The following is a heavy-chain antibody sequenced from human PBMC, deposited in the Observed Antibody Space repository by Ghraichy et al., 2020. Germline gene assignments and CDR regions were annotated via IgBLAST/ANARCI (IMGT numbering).Heavy chain of an antibody. Sequence: GGSLRLSCVASGFTFSNFGSCIMPWVRQAPGKGLAWVAGIVGDGDGHVYADSVKGRFTISRDNSKNTLYLRMSTVRVDDTAIYYCAKDEAPDDGHFDSWGQGTLVTVSS. CDR1: GFTFSNFG. CDR2: IVGDGDGH. J-gene: IGHJ4*02. CDR3: AKDEAPDDGHFDS. V-gene: IGHV3-23*01. D-gene: IGHD4-17*01.